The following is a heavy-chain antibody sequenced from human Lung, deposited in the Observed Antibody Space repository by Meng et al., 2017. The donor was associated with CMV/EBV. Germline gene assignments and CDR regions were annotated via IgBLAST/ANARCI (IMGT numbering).Heavy chain of an antibody. CDR1: GGTFASHT. D-gene: IGHD2-2*03. V-gene: IGHV1-69*02. Sequence: SVXVSXXTTGGTFASHTISWVRQAPGQRLEWMGRIIPFLDMINYAQMFQGRISITADRSTSTAYMELNSLKSEDTAIYYCASGYCNGNSCHSAFDMWGPGTRVTVSS. J-gene: IGHJ3*02. CDR3: ASGYCNGNSCHSAFDM. CDR2: IIPFLDMI.